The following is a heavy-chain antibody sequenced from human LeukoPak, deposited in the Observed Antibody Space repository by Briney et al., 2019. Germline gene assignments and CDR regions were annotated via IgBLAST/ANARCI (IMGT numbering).Heavy chain of an antibody. Sequence: PGGSLRLSCAASRFTFSNYWMHWVRQAPGKGLVWVSRITTDGSSTSYADSVKGRFTVSRDNAKNTLYLQMNSLRAEDTALYYCARGQPSYSSSIDYWGQGTLVTVSS. CDR2: ITTDGSST. CDR1: RFTFSNYW. CDR3: ARGQPSYSSSIDY. J-gene: IGHJ4*02. D-gene: IGHD6-6*01. V-gene: IGHV3-74*01.